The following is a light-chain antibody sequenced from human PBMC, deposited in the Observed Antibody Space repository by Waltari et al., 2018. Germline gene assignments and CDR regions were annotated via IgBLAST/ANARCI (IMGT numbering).Light chain of an antibody. J-gene: IGLJ1*01. CDR3: CAFAGRGIYV. CDR2: EFS. V-gene: IGLV2-23*02. Sequence: SALTQPASVSGSPGQSITISCTETSSNVGNYPLLSWYQRHPGAAPKYEFSKRPSGVSSRFSGSKSGKTASLTSSGLQAEDEADYYCCAFAGRGIYVFGTGTQVTVL. CDR1: SSNVGNYPL.